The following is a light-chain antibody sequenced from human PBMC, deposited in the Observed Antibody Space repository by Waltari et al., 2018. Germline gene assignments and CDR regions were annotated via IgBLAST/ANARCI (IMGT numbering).Light chain of an antibody. CDR2: RNN. J-gene: IGLJ2*01. Sequence: QSVLTQPPSASGTPGQRLTIYSSGSSPNIRSNDVSWYQQLPGKAPKLLIYRNNQRPSGVPDRFSGSKSGTSASLAISGLRSEDEADYYCAAWDDSLSGPVFGGGTKLTVL. CDR1: SPNIRSND. CDR3: AAWDDSLSGPV. V-gene: IGLV1-47*01.